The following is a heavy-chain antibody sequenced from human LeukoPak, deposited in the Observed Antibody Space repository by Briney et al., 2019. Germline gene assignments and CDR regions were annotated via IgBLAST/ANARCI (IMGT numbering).Heavy chain of an antibody. J-gene: IGHJ2*01. V-gene: IGHV1-69*13. CDR1: GGTFSSYA. CDR2: IIPIFGTA. D-gene: IGHD2-21*02. Sequence: SVKVSCKASGGTFSSYAISWVRQAPGQGLEWMGGIIPIFGTANYAQKFQGRVTITADESTSTAYMELSSLRSEDTAVYYCASGYCGGDCYWYFDLWGRGTLVTVSS. CDR3: ASGYCGGDCYWYFDL.